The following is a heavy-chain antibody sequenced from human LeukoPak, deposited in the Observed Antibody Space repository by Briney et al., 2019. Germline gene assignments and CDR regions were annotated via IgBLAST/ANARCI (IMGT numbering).Heavy chain of an antibody. D-gene: IGHD3-3*02. V-gene: IGHV5-51*01. CDR3: ARRNSISYYGVDV. Sequence: GESLKISCKCSGYSFTSSWIGWVRPMPGKGLEWMGIIFPGDSDTRYSPSFQGQVTISADKSISTAYLQWSSLKASDTAMYYCARRNSISYYGVDVWGQGTTVTVSS. CDR1: GYSFTSSW. CDR2: IFPGDSDT. J-gene: IGHJ6*02.